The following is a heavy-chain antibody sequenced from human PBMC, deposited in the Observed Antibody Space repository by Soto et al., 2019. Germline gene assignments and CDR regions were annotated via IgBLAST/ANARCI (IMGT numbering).Heavy chain of an antibody. CDR3: ATETSGSSPLHFAY. Sequence: QVQLQESGPGLVKPSQTLSVTCTVSGGSVSNGDYYWSWVRQPPGKGLEWIGYIYYSGSTYYNPSLESRVTMSFDTSENQFSLRLSSVSDADTAIYYCATETSGSSPLHFAYLGQGTLVTVSS. CDR1: GGSVSNGDYY. D-gene: IGHD3-22*01. V-gene: IGHV4-30-4*01. CDR2: IYYSGST. J-gene: IGHJ4*02.